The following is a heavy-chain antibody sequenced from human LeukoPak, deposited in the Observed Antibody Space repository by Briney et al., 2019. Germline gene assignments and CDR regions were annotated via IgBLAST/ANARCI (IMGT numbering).Heavy chain of an antibody. D-gene: IGHD3-9*01. CDR3: ARDIYDILTGYSPGAFDI. V-gene: IGHV1-2*02. CDR1: GYTFTGYY. CDR2: INPNSGGT. J-gene: IGHJ3*02. Sequence: ASVEVSCKASGYTFTGYYMHWVRQAPGQGLEWMGWINPNSGGTNYAQKFQGRVTMTRDTSISTAYMELSRLRSDDTAVYYCARDIYDILTGYSPGAFDIWGQGTMVTVSS.